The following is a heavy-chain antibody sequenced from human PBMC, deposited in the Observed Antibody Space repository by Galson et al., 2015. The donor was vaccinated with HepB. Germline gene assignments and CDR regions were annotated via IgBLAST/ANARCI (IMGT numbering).Heavy chain of an antibody. CDR2: INTSGNT. D-gene: IGHD3-10*01. CDR1: GGSISTYY. J-gene: IGHJ5*02. Sequence: ETLSLTCTVSGGSISTYYWTWIRQPAGKGLEWIGRINTSGNTNYNPSLKTRVTMSVDTSKNQFSLKLSFVTAADTAVYYCARPYGSGSQKWFDPWGQGTLVTVS. CDR3: ARPYGSGSQKWFDP. V-gene: IGHV4-4*07.